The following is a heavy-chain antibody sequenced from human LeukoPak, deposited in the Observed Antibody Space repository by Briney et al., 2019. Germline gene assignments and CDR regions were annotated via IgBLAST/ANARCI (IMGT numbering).Heavy chain of an antibody. CDR3: ASPKEYCSSTSCQYYFDY. J-gene: IGHJ4*02. CDR2: IIPIFGTA. Sequence: SVKVSCKASGGTFSSYAISWVRQAPGQGLEWMGGIIPIFGTANYAQKFQGRVTITTDESTSTAYMGLSSLRSEDTAVYYCASPKEYCSSTSCQYYFDYWGQGTLVTVSP. CDR1: GGTFSSYA. D-gene: IGHD2-2*01. V-gene: IGHV1-69*05.